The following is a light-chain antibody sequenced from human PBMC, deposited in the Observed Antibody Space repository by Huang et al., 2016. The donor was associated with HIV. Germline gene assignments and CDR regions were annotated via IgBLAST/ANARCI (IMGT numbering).Light chain of an antibody. V-gene: IGKV1-39*01. CDR3: QQSFSVPRT. J-gene: IGKJ1*01. CDR2: TAS. CDR1: QNITKS. Sequence: DIQMTQSPPSLSESVGDRVTFTCRANQNITKSLNWYQQKPGKAPKLLIYTASTLESGVPERFSGSGSGSRFTLNIGNLQPEDCATYYCQQSFSVPRTFG.